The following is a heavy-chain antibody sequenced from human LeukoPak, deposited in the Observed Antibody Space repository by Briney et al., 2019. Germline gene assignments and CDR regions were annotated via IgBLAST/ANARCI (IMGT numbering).Heavy chain of an antibody. CDR3: ARGSKAVAGYNWFDP. CDR2: IFYSGST. J-gene: IGHJ5*02. D-gene: IGHD6-19*01. Sequence: SETLSLTCTVSGGSISSYYWGWIRQPPGKGLEWIGNIFYSGSTDYSPSLKSRVTISVDMSKNQFSLKLSSVTAADTAVYYCARGSKAVAGYNWFDPWGQGTLVTVSS. CDR1: GGSISSYY. V-gene: IGHV4-59*01.